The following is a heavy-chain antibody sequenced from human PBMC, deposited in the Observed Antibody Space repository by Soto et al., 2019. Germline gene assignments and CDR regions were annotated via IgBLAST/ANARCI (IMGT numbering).Heavy chain of an antibody. V-gene: IGHV3-33*01. CDR3: ARGGKLLAWYYYYGMDV. CDR1: GFTFSSYG. Sequence: PGGSLRLSCAASGFTFSSYGMHWVRQAPGKGLEWVAVIWYDGSNKYYADSVKGRFTISRDNSKNTLYLQMNSLRAEDTAVYYCARGGKLLAWYYYYGMDVWGQGTTVTVSS. CDR2: IWYDGSNK. D-gene: IGHD2-21*01. J-gene: IGHJ6*02.